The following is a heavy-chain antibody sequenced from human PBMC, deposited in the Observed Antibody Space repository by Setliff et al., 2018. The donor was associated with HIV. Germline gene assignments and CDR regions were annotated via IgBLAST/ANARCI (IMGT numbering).Heavy chain of an antibody. V-gene: IGHV4-31*01. CDR2: IYFSGSA. Sequence: PSETLSLTCTVSGDSITSGNFFWSWIRQSPGKGLEWIGYIYFSGSATHNPTLKSPVSISVDTSKNQFYLTITSVTAADTAVYYCARGRVFCDGDSCYHFDYWGRGILVTVS. D-gene: IGHD2-21*02. J-gene: IGHJ4*02. CDR3: ARGRVFCDGDSCYHFDY. CDR1: GDSITSGNFF.